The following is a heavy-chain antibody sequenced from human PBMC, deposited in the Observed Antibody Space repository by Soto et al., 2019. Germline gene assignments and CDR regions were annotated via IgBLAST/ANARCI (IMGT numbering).Heavy chain of an antibody. CDR3: ATDLNWDPT. V-gene: IGHV3-7*03. Sequence: GGSLRLSCAASGFTFSNIWMTWVRQFSGKGLEWVASVKPDGSETHYVDSVKGRFTISRDNAKSSLYLQMNSLTAGDTAIYYCATDLNWDPTWGPGTLVTVSS. J-gene: IGHJ4*02. D-gene: IGHD1-1*01. CDR1: GFTFSNIW. CDR2: VKPDGSET.